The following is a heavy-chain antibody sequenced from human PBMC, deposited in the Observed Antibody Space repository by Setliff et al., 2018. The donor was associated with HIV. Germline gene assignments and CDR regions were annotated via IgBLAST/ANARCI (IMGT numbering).Heavy chain of an antibody. Sequence: ASVKVSCKTSGYTFIDYYIHWVRQAPGQGPEWMGYIYPNTGATSYAQKFQGRVTMTRDTSISTAYMELSRLRSDDTAVYYCATVDDVSQIYFDYWGQGTLVTVSS. D-gene: IGHD3-3*01. CDR2: IYPNTGAT. CDR1: GYTFIDYY. J-gene: IGHJ4*02. CDR3: ATVDDVSQIYFDY. V-gene: IGHV1-2*02.